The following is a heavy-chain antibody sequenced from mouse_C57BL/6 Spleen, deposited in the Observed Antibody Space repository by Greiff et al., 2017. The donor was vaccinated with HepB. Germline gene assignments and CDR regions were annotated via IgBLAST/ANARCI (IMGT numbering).Heavy chain of an antibody. D-gene: IGHD2-4*01. V-gene: IGHV1-62-2*01. CDR1: GYTFTEYT. J-gene: IGHJ3*01. Sequence: QVHVKQSGAELVKPGASVKLSCKASGYTFTEYTIHWVKQRSGQGLEWIGWFYPGSGSIKYNEKFKDKATLTADKSSSTVYMELSRLTSEDSAVYFCARHEDDYESLAWFAYWGQGTLVTVAA. CDR2: FYPGSGSI. CDR3: ARHEDDYESLAWFAY.